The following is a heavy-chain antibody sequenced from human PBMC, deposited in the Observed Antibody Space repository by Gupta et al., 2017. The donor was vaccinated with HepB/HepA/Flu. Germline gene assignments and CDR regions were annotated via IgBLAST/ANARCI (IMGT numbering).Heavy chain of an antibody. V-gene: IGHV4-4*02. Sequence: QVQLPESGPGLVKPSGTLSLTCAVSGCSLSSSNWWSWVRQPPGKGLEWIGEIVHSGNTNYNPSLKSRVTISVDKSKNQFSLKLSSVTAADTAVYYCARFADQGGLFDYWGQGTLVTVSS. CDR3: ARFADQGGLFDY. CDR1: GCSLSSSNW. CDR2: IVHSGNT. D-gene: IGHD2-15*01. J-gene: IGHJ4*02.